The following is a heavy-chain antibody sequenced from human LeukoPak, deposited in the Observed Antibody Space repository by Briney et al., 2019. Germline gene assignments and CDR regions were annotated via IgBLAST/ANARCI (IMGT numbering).Heavy chain of an antibody. CDR1: GFTFSSYV. CDR3: AKVPSWGDFYPEVDS. CDR2: ISGSGSST. V-gene: IGHV3-23*01. J-gene: IGHJ4*02. D-gene: IGHD2-21*02. Sequence: PGGSLRLSCGASGFTFSSYVMSWVRQAPGKGLEWVSGISGSGSSTYYADSVKGRFTISRDNSKNTLSLQMNSLRAEDTAVYYCAKVPSWGDFYPEVDSGGQGTLVTVSA.